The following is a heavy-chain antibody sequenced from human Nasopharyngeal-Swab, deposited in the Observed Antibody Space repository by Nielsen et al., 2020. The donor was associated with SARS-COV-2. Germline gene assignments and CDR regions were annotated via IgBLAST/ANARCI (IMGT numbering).Heavy chain of an antibody. CDR1: GFTFDDYG. D-gene: IGHD5-12*01. CDR3: ARVRYSGYDSGLDV. CDR2: INWNGGST. V-gene: IGHV3-20*01. J-gene: IGHJ6*02. Sequence: GESLKISCAASGFTFDDYGMNWVRQAPGKGLEWVSGINWNGGSTSYAASVKGRFTISRDNAKNSLYLQMNTLRAEDTALYHCARVRYSGYDSGLDVWGQGITVTVSS.